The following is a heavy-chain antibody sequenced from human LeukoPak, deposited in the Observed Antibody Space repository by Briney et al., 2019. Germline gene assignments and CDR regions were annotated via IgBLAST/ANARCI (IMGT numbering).Heavy chain of an antibody. J-gene: IGHJ4*02. CDR2: IYHSGST. CDR3: ARRGNSNSSNRFDY. D-gene: IGHD4-11*01. CDR1: GGSISSSNW. V-gene: IGHV4-4*02. Sequence: SETLSLTCAVSGGSISSSNWWSWVRQPPGKGLEWIGEIYHSGSTNYNPSLKSRVTISVDKSKNQFSLKLSSVTAADTAVYYCARRGNSNSSNRFDYWGQGTLVTVSS.